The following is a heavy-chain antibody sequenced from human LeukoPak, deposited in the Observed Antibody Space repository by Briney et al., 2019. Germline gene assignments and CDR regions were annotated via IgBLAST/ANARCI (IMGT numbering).Heavy chain of an antibody. CDR3: AKQPYNYYYFDV. J-gene: IGHJ6*03. D-gene: IGHD2-21*01. Sequence: EWVSTIVGDSSKTYYADSVKGRFTISRDNSNYMLFLHMNNLRVEDTAIYYCAKQPYNYYYFDVWGKGNTFAVS. V-gene: IGHV3-23*01. CDR2: IVGDSSKT.